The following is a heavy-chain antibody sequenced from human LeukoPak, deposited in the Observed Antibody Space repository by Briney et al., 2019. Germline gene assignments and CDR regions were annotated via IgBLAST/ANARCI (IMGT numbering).Heavy chain of an antibody. CDR3: ARHDVVSRAFDI. CDR2: IYYIGST. Sequence: SETLFLTCTVSGGSISSYYWSWIRQVPGEGLEGIDYIYYIGSTDYNPSLKSRVTISVDTSKNQFSLNVSSVTAADTAVYYCARHDVVSRAFDIWGPGTMVTVSS. J-gene: IGHJ3*02. D-gene: IGHD2-15*01. V-gene: IGHV4-59*08. CDR1: GGSISSYY.